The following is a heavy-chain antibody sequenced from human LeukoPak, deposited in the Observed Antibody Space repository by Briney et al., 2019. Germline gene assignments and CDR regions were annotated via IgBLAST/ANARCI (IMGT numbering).Heavy chain of an antibody. J-gene: IGHJ4*02. CDR3: AKQLGYCSDGSCYFPY. Sequence: GGSLRLSCAASGFTFSSSAMSWVRQAPGKGLEWVSAISNNGGCTYYADSVQGRFTISRDNSKSTLCLQMNSLRAEDAAVYYCAKQLGYCSDGSCYFPYWGQGTLVTVSS. D-gene: IGHD2-15*01. V-gene: IGHV3-23*01. CDR1: GFTFSSSA. CDR2: ISNNGGCT.